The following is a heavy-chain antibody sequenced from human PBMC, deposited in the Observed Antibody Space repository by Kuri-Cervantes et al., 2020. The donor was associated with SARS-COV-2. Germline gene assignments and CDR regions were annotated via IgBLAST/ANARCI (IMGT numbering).Heavy chain of an antibody. CDR3: ARGLGIAAAFGA. J-gene: IGHJ5*02. V-gene: IGHV3-21*01. CDR1: GFTFSSYS. Sequence: GESLKISCAASGFTFSSYSMNWVRQAPGKGLEWVSSISSSSSYIYYADSVKGRFTISRDNAKNSLYLQMNSLRAEDTAVYYCARGLGIAAAFGAWGQGTLVTVSS. CDR2: ISSSSSYI. D-gene: IGHD6-13*01.